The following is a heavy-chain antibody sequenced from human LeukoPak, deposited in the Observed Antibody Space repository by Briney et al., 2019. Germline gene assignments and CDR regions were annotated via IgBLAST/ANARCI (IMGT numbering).Heavy chain of an antibody. CDR2: ITASGTAM. D-gene: IGHD1-26*01. Sequence: GGSLRLSCAASGFTFSSYSMNWVRQAPGKGLEWVSHITASGTAMFYADSVKGRFTISRDNAKNSLYLQMNSQRDEDTAVYYCASSGSYRFDYWGQGTLVTVSS. J-gene: IGHJ4*02. CDR1: GFTFSSYS. V-gene: IGHV3-48*02. CDR3: ASSGSYRFDY.